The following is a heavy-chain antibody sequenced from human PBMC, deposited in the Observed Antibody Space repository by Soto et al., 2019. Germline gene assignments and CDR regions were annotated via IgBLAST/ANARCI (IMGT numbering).Heavy chain of an antibody. J-gene: IGHJ4*02. CDR1: GYTFTSYG. CDR2: ISAISGNT. V-gene: IGHV1-18*04. D-gene: IGHD1-26*01. Sequence: ASVKVSCKASGYTFTSYGIRWVRQAPGHGLAWMGGISAISGNTNYAQKLQGRVTMTADTSTSTAYMELSSLRSEDTAVYYCARDGYSRSYFDYWGQGTLVTVSS. CDR3: ARDGYSRSYFDY.